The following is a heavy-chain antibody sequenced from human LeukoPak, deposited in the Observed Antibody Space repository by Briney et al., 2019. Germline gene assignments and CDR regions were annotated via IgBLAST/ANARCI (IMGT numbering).Heavy chain of an antibody. CDR2: ISGYNGNT. Sequence: VASVKVSCRASGYTFTSYGISWVRQAPGQGLEWMGWISGYNGNTNYAQDLRGRVSMTTDTSTSTAYMELRSLRSDDTAFYYCARGGGYQDYWGQGTLVTVSS. D-gene: IGHD3-22*01. CDR1: GYTFTSYG. V-gene: IGHV1-18*01. CDR3: ARGGGYQDY. J-gene: IGHJ4*02.